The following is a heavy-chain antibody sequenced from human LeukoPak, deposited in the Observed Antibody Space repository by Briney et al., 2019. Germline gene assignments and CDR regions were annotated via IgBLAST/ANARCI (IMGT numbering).Heavy chain of an antibody. CDR2: IRYDERAT. CDR1: VHRLSCYL. V-gene: IGHV3-33*01. CDR3: ARENWNVAKYVLDI. Sequence: GRALRLACGASVHRLSCYLSPWGPRAPGKVLDWVTPIRYDERATAYADHVKGQFTIHRYNSKNKLYLQMSSLRVEDAAICYCARENWNVAKYVLDIRGQGTVVYVAS. D-gene: IGHD1-1*01. J-gene: IGHJ3*02.